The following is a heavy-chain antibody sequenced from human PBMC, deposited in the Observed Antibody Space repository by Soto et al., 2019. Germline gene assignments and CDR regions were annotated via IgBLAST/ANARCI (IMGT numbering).Heavy chain of an antibody. V-gene: IGHV3-23*01. CDR2: ISGSGGST. CDR3: AKGGCSSTSCPQDY. J-gene: IGHJ4*02. Sequence: EVQLLESGGAWVNPGGSLRPSCAASGFTFSGYALSWVRQAPGKGWGWVSAISGSGGSTYYADSVKGRFTISRDNSKNTLYLQMNSLRAEDTAVYYCAKGGCSSTSCPQDYWGQGTLVTVSS. CDR1: GFTFSGYA. D-gene: IGHD2-2*01.